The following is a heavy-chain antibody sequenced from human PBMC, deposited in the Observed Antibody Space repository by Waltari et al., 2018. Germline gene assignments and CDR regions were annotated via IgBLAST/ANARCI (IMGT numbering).Heavy chain of an antibody. CDR3: ARGGLTPSIDY. D-gene: IGHD6-6*01. J-gene: IGHJ4*02. CDR2: INEDGTYT. CDR1: GFIFTNHW. Sequence: EVQLVESGGGLVQPGGSLRLSCGASGFIFTNHWMHWARQVPGKGLGWVSGINEDGTYTNYADSVKGRFTISRDNAENTLYLQMNSLRAEDTAVYYCARGGLTPSIDYWGQGILVSLSS. V-gene: IGHV3-74*01.